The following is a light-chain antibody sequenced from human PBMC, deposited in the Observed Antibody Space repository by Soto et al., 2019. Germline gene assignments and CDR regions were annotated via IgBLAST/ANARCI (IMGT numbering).Light chain of an antibody. CDR2: GAS. CDR3: QQYNNWPIT. V-gene: IGKV3-20*01. CDR1: QSVSSRS. Sequence: EIVLTQSPGTLSLSPGERATLSCRASQSVSSRSLAWYQQKPGQAPRLLISGASSRAAGIPDRFSGSGSGTDFTLTISSLQSEDFAVYYCQQYNNWPITFGQGTRLEI. J-gene: IGKJ5*01.